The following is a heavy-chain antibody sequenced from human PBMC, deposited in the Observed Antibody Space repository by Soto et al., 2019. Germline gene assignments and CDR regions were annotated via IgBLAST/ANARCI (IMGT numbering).Heavy chain of an antibody. J-gene: IGHJ5*02. CDR3: LKPLAYYYDSNAYYSA. CDR2: IASDGGST. Sequence: LNLSCSASGFTCSTYDLHWVRQAPGKGLEYVSSIASDGGSTHYADSVRARFTISRDDSKNTLYLQMSSLRAEDTAVYYCLKPLAYYYDSNAYYSASAQGTLVTGSA. D-gene: IGHD3-22*01. V-gene: IGHV3-64D*06. CDR1: GFTCSTYD.